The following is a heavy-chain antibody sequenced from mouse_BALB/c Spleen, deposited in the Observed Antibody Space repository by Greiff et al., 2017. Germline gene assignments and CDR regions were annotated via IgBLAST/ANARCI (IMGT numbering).Heavy chain of an antibody. CDR1: GYTFTSYW. V-gene: IGHV1-5*01. CDR3: TRGGYRYGYFDV. CDR2: IYPGNSDT. D-gene: IGHD2-14*01. J-gene: IGHJ1*01. Sequence: VQLQQSGTVLARPGASVKMSCKASGYTFTSYWMHWVKQRPGQGLEWIGAIYPGNSDTSYNQKFKGKAKLTAVTSTSTAYMELSSLTNEDSAVYYCTRGGYRYGYFDVWGAGTTVTVSS.